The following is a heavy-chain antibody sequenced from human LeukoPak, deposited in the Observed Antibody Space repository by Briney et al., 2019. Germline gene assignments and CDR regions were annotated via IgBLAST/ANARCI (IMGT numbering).Heavy chain of an antibody. V-gene: IGHV3-21*01. CDR1: GFTFSAYS. CDR2: XXXXATYI. CDR3: ARSGDYGDYGGSSDAFDF. J-gene: IGHJ3*01. D-gene: IGHD4-17*01. Sequence: GGSLRLSCEASGFTFSAYSLNWVRRAPGMGXXXXXXXXXXATYIHYADSMKGRFTVSRDNAKNLLYLQMDSLRAEDTAMYYCARSGDYGDYGGSSDAFDFWGRGTLVTVSS.